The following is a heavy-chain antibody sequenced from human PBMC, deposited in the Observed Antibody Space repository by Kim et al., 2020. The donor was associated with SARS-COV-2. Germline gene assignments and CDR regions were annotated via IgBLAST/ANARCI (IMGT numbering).Heavy chain of an antibody. Sequence: GGSLRLSCEASGFRFSDYYMSWIGRAPGKGREGVAYINGDGSSMKCADSVNGRFSISRDNANKSLSLQMNSLTPEDTAVYYCVREPSNWGQGTLVTVSS. V-gene: IGHV3-11*01. CDR3: VREPSN. D-gene: IGHD6-6*01. CDR2: INGDGSSM. CDR1: GFRFSDYY. J-gene: IGHJ4*02.